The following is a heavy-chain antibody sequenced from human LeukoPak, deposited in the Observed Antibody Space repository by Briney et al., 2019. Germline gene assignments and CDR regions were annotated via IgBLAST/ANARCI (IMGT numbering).Heavy chain of an antibody. CDR3: ARDSYDFWSGYRSPFDY. V-gene: IGHV3-30*04. Sequence: PGGSLRLSCAASGFTFSSYAIHWVRQAPGKGLEWVAVISYEGGNKYYADSVKGRFTISRDNSKNTLYLQMNTLRPEDTAVYYCARDSYDFWSGYRSPFDYWGQGTLVTVSS. D-gene: IGHD3-3*01. J-gene: IGHJ4*02. CDR1: GFTFSSYA. CDR2: ISYEGGNK.